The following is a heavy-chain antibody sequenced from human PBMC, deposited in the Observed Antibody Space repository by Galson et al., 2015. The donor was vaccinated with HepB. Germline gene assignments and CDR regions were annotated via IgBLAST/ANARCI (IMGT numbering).Heavy chain of an antibody. CDR1: GFTFSSYW. J-gene: IGHJ5*02. CDR2: INSDGSST. CDR3: ARAQEYVWVAA. V-gene: IGHV3-74*01. Sequence: SLRLSCAASGFTFSSYWMHWVRQAPGKGLVWVSRINSDGSSTSYADSVKGRFTISRDNAKNTLYLQMNSLRAEDTAVYYCARAQEYVWVAAWGQGTLVTVSS. D-gene: IGHD3-16*01.